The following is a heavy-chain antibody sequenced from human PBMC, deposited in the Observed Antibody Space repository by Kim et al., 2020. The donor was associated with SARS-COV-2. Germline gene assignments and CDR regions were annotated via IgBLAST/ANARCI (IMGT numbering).Heavy chain of an antibody. D-gene: IGHD3-22*01. CDR2: IGTAGDT. V-gene: IGHV3-13*04. CDR1: GFTFSSYD. J-gene: IGHJ4*02. Sequence: GGSLRLSCAASGFTFSSYDMHWVRQATGKGLEWVSAIGTAGDTYYPGSVKGRFTISRENAKNSLYLQMNSLRAGDTAVYYCARGRYYYDSSGPTTEISFDYWGQGTLVTVSS. CDR3: ARGRYYYDSSGPTTEISFDY.